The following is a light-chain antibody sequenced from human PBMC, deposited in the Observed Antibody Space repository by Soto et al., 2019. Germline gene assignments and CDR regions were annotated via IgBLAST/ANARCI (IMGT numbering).Light chain of an antibody. CDR1: QSVSSSY. J-gene: IGKJ1*01. V-gene: IGKV3-20*01. CDR2: GAS. Sequence: EIVLTQSPGTLSLSPGERATLSCRASQSVSSSYLAWYQQKPGQAPRLLIYGASSRATGIPDRFSGSGSGTDFPLTISRREPEDFAVYYCQQYGSSPTTFGQGTKVEIK. CDR3: QQYGSSPTT.